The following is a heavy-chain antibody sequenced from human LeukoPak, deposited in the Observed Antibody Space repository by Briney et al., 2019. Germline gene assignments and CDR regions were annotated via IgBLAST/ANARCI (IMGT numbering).Heavy chain of an antibody. J-gene: IGHJ3*02. Sequence: SETLSLTCTVSGGSISSSGYYWSWIRQPPGKGLEWIAYIFYSGSTSYNSSLKSRVAISMNTSRNQFSLKLSSVTAADTAVYYCARGPGGGSYSDAFDIWGQGTMVTVSS. CDR3: ARGPGGGSYSDAFDI. V-gene: IGHV4-61*08. D-gene: IGHD1-26*01. CDR2: IFYSGST. CDR1: GGSISSSGYY.